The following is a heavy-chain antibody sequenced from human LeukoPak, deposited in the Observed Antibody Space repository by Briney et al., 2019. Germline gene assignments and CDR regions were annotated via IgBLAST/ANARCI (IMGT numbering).Heavy chain of an antibody. CDR2: ISSSSSYI. D-gene: IGHD2-15*01. CDR3: ASDRMPDIVVVVAAADGFDY. V-gene: IGHV3-21*01. Sequence: GGSLRLSCAASGFTFSSYSMNWVRQAPGKVLEWVSSISSSSSYIYYADSVKGRFTISRDNAKNSLDLQMNSLRAEDTAVYYCASDRMPDIVVVVAAADGFDYWGQGTLVTVSS. J-gene: IGHJ4*02. CDR1: GFTFSSYS.